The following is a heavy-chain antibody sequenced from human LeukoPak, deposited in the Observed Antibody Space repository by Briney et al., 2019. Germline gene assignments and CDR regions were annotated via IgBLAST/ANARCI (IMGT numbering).Heavy chain of an antibody. J-gene: IGHJ4*02. Sequence: HPGGSLRLSCAASGFTFDTYGMNWVRQAPGRGLEWVSYISTSGSTIYYADSMKGRFTISRDNAKNSLYLQMNSLRAEDTAVYYCAGDWGSGPRPVDYWGQGTLVTVSS. CDR2: ISTSGSTI. CDR3: AGDWGSGPRPVDY. D-gene: IGHD3-16*01. CDR1: GFTFDTYG. V-gene: IGHV3-48*01.